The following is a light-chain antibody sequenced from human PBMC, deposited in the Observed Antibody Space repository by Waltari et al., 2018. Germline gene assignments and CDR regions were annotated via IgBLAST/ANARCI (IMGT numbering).Light chain of an antibody. V-gene: IGKV3-15*01. CDR2: GAS. J-gene: IGKJ4*01. CDR3: QQYSKWPPLT. CDR1: QSISSN. Sequence: EIVMTQSPAILSVSPGEGATLSCRASQSISSNLAWYQQKPGQAPRLLIYGASTRATGIPDKFTGSGSGIEFSLTISSLQPEDFAIYYCQQYSKWPPLTFGGGTMVEI.